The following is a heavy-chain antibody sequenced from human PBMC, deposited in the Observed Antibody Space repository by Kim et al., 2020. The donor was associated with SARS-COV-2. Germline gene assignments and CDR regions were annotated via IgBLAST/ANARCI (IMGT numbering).Heavy chain of an antibody. CDR3: ARADPANGSGSNYGMDV. CDR2: IIPIFGTA. V-gene: IGHV1-69*13. Sequence: SVKVSCKASGGTFSSYAISWVRQAPGQGLEWMGGIIPIFGTANYAQKFQGRVTITADESASTAYMELSSLRSEDTAVYYCARADPANGSGSNYGMDVWGQGTTVTVSS. J-gene: IGHJ6*02. D-gene: IGHD3-10*01. CDR1: GGTFSSYA.